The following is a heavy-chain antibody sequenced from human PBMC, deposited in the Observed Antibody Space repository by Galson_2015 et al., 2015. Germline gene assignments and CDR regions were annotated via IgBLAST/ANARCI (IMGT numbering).Heavy chain of an antibody. J-gene: IGHJ4*02. V-gene: IGHV3-23*01. CDR1: GFTFSSYA. D-gene: IGHD4-17*01. CDR2: IAGSDGRT. Sequence: SLRLSCAASGFTFSSYAMSWVRQAPGKGLEWVSGIAGSDGRTFHRDSVKGRFTISRDNSKNTLYLQMSSLRAEDTAVYYCAKDWVSTVPYFFDHWGQGTLVTVSS. CDR3: AKDWVSTVPYFFDH.